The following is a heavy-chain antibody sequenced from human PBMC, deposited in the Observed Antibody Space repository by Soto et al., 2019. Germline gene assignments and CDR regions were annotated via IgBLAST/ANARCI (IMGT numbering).Heavy chain of an antibody. D-gene: IGHD2-21*01. J-gene: IGHJ4*02. Sequence: QVQLQESGPGLVKPSETLSLTCTVSGGSISSYYCSWIRQPPGKGLEWIGYIYYSWSTNYNPSLKSQVTMSVDTSKNQFSLKQSSVTAADTAVYYCARRWGGTFDYWGQGTLVTVSS. CDR1: GGSISSYY. CDR3: ARRWGGTFDY. V-gene: IGHV4-59*01. CDR2: IYYSWST.